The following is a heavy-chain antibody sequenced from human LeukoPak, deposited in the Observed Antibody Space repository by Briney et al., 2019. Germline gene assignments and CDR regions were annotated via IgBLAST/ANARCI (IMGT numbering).Heavy chain of an antibody. J-gene: IGHJ6*03. CDR2: IYYSGTT. CDR1: GGSISSSHYY. CDR3: ARRISDYYYYYIDV. V-gene: IGHV4-39*01. D-gene: IGHD3-10*01. Sequence: SETLSLTCSVSGGSISSSHYYWGWIRQPPGKGLEWIGTIYYSGTTYYNPSLESRVTISEDTSKNQFSLTLRSVTAADTAVYYCARRISDYYYYYIDVWGKGTTVTVSS.